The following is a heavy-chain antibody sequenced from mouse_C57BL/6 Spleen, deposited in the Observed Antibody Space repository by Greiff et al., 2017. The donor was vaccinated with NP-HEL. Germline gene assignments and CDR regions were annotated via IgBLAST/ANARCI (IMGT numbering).Heavy chain of an antibody. J-gene: IGHJ3*01. V-gene: IGHV1-53*01. CDR1: GYTFTSYW. D-gene: IGHD2-13*01. Sequence: VQLQQSGTELVKPGASVKLSCKASGYTFTSYWMHWVKQRPGQGLEWIGNINPSNGGTNYNEKFKSKATLTVDKSSSTAYMQLSSLTSEDSAVYYCAREEGDDYLGFAYWGQGTLVTVSA. CDR3: AREEGDDYLGFAY. CDR2: INPSNGGT.